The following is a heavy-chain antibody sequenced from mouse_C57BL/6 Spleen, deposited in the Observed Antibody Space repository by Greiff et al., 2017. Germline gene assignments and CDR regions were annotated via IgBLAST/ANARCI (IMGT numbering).Heavy chain of an antibody. J-gene: IGHJ3*01. CDR2: IYPSDSET. CDR1: GYTFTSYW. V-gene: IGHV1-61*01. CDR3: ARWDGSSLAWFAY. D-gene: IGHD1-1*01. Sequence: VQLVESGAELVRPGSSVKLSCKASGYTFTSYWMDWVKQRPGQGLEWIGNIYPSDSETHYNQKFKDKATLTVDKSSSTAYMQLSSLTSEDSAVYYCARWDGSSLAWFAYWGQGTLVTVSA.